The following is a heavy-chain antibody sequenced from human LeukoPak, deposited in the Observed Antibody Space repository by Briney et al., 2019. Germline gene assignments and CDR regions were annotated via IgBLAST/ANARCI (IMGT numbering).Heavy chain of an antibody. D-gene: IGHD4-23*01. CDR3: ARDRYGGYGVDY. Sequence: GASVKVSCKASGYTFTSYGISWVRQAPGQGLEWMGCISAYSGDTNYAQSLQGRVTMTTDTSTTTAYLELRSLTSDDTAVYYCARDRYGGYGVDYWGQGTLVTVSA. V-gene: IGHV1-18*01. J-gene: IGHJ4*02. CDR1: GYTFTSYG. CDR2: ISAYSGDT.